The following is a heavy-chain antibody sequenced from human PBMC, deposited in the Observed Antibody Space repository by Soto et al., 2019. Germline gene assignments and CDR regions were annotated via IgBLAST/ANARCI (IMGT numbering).Heavy chain of an antibody. V-gene: IGHV3-7*01. D-gene: IGHD5-12*01. CDR1: GFTFSSFW. J-gene: IGHJ4*02. CDR3: AKDIDKDGYRISPFDY. Sequence: PGGSLRLSCAASGFTFSSFWMAWVRQAPGKGLEWLANIKEDGSMAYYLDSVKGRFTISRDNAKNSLFLQMNSLRADDTAVYYCAKDIDKDGYRISPFDYWGQGTLVTVSS. CDR2: IKEDGSMA.